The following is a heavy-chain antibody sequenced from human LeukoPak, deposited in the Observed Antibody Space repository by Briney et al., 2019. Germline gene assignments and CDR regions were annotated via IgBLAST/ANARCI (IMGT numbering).Heavy chain of an antibody. J-gene: IGHJ6*03. CDR3: ARLCSSTSCQSDPLVPKYYDFWSGYYHYYYYMDV. D-gene: IGHD3-3*01. V-gene: IGHV4-4*09. CDR2: IYTSGST. CDR1: GGSLSIYY. Sequence: SETLSLTCTVSGGSLSIYYWSWIRQPPGKGLEYIGYIYTSGSTNYNPSLTSRVTISVDTSKNQFSLKLSSVTAADTAVYYCARLCSSTSCQSDPLVPKYYDFWSGYYHYYYYMDVWGKGTTVTVSS.